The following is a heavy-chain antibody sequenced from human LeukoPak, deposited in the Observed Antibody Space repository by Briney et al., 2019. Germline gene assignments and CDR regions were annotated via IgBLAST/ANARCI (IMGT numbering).Heavy chain of an antibody. CDR2: INHSGST. Sequence: PTQTLSLTFTVSGGSISSGSYYWSWIRQPPGKGLEWIGEINHSGSTNYNPSLKSRVTISVDTSKNQFSLKLSSVTAADTAVYYCASGYSGHSGLDYWGQGTLVTVSS. CDR1: GGSISSGSYY. CDR3: ASGYSGHSGLDY. D-gene: IGHD5-12*01. V-gene: IGHV4-39*07. J-gene: IGHJ4*02.